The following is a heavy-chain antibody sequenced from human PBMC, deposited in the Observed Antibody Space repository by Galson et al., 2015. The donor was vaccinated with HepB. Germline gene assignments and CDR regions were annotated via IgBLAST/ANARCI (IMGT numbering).Heavy chain of an antibody. D-gene: IGHD3-22*01. V-gene: IGHV3-23*01. Sequence: SLRLSCAASGFTFSSYAMHWVRQAPGKGLEWVSTVSDSLYYADSVKGRFTISRDDSKNTLYLQMNSLKAEDSALYYCAKDSSSAYPHYFDYWGQGTLVTVSS. CDR2: VSDSL. J-gene: IGHJ4*02. CDR3: AKDSSSAYPHYFDY. CDR1: GFTFSSYA.